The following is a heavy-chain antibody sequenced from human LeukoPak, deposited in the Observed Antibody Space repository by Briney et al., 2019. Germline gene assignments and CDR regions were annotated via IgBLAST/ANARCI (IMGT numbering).Heavy chain of an antibody. CDR1: GYTFTGYY. J-gene: IGHJ4*02. Sequence: ASVKVSCKASGYTFTGYYIHWVRQAPGQGLEWMGWVNPNSGGTNYAQKFQGRVTMTRDTSISTAYMELSRLRSDDTAVYYCARVLGAAAGSGYWGQGTLVTVSS. V-gene: IGHV1-2*02. CDR3: ARVLGAAAGSGY. CDR2: VNPNSGGT. D-gene: IGHD6-13*01.